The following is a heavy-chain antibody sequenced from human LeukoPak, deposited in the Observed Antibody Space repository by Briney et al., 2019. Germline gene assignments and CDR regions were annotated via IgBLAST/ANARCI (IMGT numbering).Heavy chain of an antibody. CDR2: ISGSGGST. Sequence: GSLRLSCAASGFPFSTYAMTWVRQAPGKGLEWVSAISGSGGSTYYADSVKGRFTISRDNSKNTLYLQMNSLRAEDTAVYYCAKPPGGSYTWDYWGQGTLVTVSS. CDR3: AKPPGGSYTWDY. D-gene: IGHD1-26*01. V-gene: IGHV3-23*01. CDR1: GFPFSTYA. J-gene: IGHJ4*02.